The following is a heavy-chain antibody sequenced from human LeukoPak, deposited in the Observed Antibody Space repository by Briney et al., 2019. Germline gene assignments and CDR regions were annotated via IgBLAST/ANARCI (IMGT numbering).Heavy chain of an antibody. CDR1: GYTFTSYA. CDR3: ARLSKKYTSDAFDI. CDR2: INAGNGNT. V-gene: IGHV1-3*01. J-gene: IGHJ3*02. Sequence: GASVKVSCKASGYTFTSYAMHWVRQAPGQRLEWMGWINAGNGNTKYSQKFQGRVTITRDTSASTAYMELSSLRSEDTAVYYCARLSKKYTSDAFDIWGQGTMVTVSS. D-gene: IGHD5-18*01.